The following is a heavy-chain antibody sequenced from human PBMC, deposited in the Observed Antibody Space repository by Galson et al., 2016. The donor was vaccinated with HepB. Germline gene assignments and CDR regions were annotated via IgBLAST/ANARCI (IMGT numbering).Heavy chain of an antibody. CDR3: ASDREAETTMPTFDL. CDR2: IAGRSTTI. D-gene: IGHD2-2*01. J-gene: IGHJ5*02. Sequence: SLRLSCAASGFAFSDYYMSWIRQAPGKGPEWIAYIAGRSTTIYLSDSVKGRFTVSRDNTKGSLFLQMADLRAEDTATYFCASDREAETTMPTFDLWGQGVLVTVSS. V-gene: IGHV3-11*01. CDR1: GFAFSDYY.